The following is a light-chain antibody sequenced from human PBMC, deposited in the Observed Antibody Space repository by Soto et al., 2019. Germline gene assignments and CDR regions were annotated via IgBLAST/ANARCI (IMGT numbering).Light chain of an antibody. CDR3: QSYDSSLSGNVV. Sequence: QSVLTQPPSVSGAPGQRVTISCTGSSSNIGAGYDVHWYQQLPGTAPKLLIYGNSNRPSGVPDRFSGSKSGTSASLAITGLQAEDEADEYCQSYDSSLSGNVVFGGGTKVTVL. V-gene: IGLV1-40*01. CDR1: SSNIGAGYD. J-gene: IGLJ2*01. CDR2: GNS.